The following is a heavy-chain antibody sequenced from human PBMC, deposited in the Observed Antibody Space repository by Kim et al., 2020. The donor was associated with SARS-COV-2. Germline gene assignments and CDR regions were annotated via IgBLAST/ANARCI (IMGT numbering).Heavy chain of an antibody. CDR3: ARFIEVAGIDY. Sequence: DSVKGRFNISRDNANKTLFLKANSLRAEDTAVYYCARFIEVAGIDYWGQGTLVTVSS. D-gene: IGHD6-19*01. V-gene: IGHV3-74*01. J-gene: IGHJ4*02.